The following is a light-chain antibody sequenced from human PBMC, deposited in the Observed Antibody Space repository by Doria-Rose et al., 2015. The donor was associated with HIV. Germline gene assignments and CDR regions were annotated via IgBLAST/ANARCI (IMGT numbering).Light chain of an antibody. CDR2: WAS. CDR1: QSLLYTSKNY. V-gene: IGKV4-1*01. CDR3: QQYYDTPS. Sequence: TQSPESPGMSLGERATLNCKSNQSLLYTSKNYLAWYQQKPGQPPKLLIDWASTRQSGVPARFSGSGSGTDFTLTISSLEAEDVAVYYCQQYYDTPSFGPGTTVDIK. J-gene: IGKJ3*01.